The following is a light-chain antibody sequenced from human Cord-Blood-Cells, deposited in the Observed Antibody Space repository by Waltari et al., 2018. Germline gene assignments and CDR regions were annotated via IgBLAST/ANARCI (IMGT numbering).Light chain of an antibody. Sequence: DIVMTQTPLSLSVTPGQPASISCKSSQSFLHSDGKTYLYWYLQKPGQSPHLQIYEVYSRFSGVPDRFSGSGSGTDFTRKISRVEAEDVEVYYCMQGIHLPYTFGQGTKLEIK. CDR3: MQGIHLPYT. CDR1: QSFLHSDGKTY. CDR2: EVY. J-gene: IGKJ2*01. V-gene: IGKV2-29*02.